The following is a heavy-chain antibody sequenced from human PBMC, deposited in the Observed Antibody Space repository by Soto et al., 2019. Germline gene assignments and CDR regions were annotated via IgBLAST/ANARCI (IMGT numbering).Heavy chain of an antibody. D-gene: IGHD4-17*01. V-gene: IGHV3-11*06. CDR3: AKNGDYSYYYAMDV. Sequence: GGSLGLSCAASGFTFSDYFMSWIRQAPGKGPEWISHISSSSISTNYADSVKGRFTISRDNAKNSLYLEMTSLTAEDTAIYYCAKNGDYSYYYAMDVWGQGTTVTVSS. J-gene: IGHJ6*02. CDR2: ISSSSIST. CDR1: GFTFSDYF.